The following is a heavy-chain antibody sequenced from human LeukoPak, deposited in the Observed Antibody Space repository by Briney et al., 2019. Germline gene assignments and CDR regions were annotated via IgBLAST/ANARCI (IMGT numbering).Heavy chain of an antibody. CDR1: GYTFFNYG. CDR2: ISVYNGNT. V-gene: IGHV1-18*01. CDR3: ARPHSPRFQDYYYYMDV. Sequence: ASVKVSCKASGYTFFNYGISWVRQAPGQGLEWMGWISVYNGNTMYAQRLQGRVTMTTDTSTSTAYMELRSLRYDDTAAYYCARPHSPRFQDYYYYMDVWGKGTTVTVSS. J-gene: IGHJ6*03. D-gene: IGHD2-15*01.